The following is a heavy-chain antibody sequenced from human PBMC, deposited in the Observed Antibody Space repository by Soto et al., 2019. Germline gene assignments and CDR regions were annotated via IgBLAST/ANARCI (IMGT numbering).Heavy chain of an antibody. CDR3: ARQGGIAAAGTPYYYYGMDV. CDR2: IDPSDSYT. CDR1: GYSFTSYW. J-gene: IGHJ6*02. Sequence: RESLKISCKGSGYSFTSYWISWVRQMPGKGLEWMGRIDPSDSYTNYSPSFQGHVTISADKSISTAYLQWSSLKASDTAMYYCARQGGIAAAGTPYYYYGMDVWGQGTTVTVSS. V-gene: IGHV5-10-1*01. D-gene: IGHD6-13*01.